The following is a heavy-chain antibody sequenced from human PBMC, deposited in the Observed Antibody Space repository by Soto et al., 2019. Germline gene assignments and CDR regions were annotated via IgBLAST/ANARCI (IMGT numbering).Heavy chain of an antibody. CDR2: ISGSGGST. D-gene: IGHD6-13*01. CDR1: GFTFSSYA. CDR3: AYSSTPFDY. V-gene: IGHV3-23*01. Sequence: EVPLLESGGGLVQPGGSLRLSCAASGFTFSSYAMSWVRRAPGKGLEWVSAISGSGGSTYYADSVKGRFTISNSKNTLFLQMNSLRAEDTAVYYCAYSSTPFDYWGQGTLVTVSS. J-gene: IGHJ4*02.